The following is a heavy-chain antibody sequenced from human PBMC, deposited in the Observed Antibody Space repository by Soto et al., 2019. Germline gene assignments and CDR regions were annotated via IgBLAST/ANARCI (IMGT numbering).Heavy chain of an antibody. CDR3: ERAWPRWQVAWFDP. V-gene: IGHV1-8*01. D-gene: IGHD6-19*01. CDR1: GYTFTRCD. CDR2: MNPNSGNT. J-gene: IGHJ5*02. Sequence: APVTVSCMASGYTFTRCDINWVRQATGQGLDWMGWMNPNSGNTGYAQKFQGRVTMTRNTSISTAYMELSSLRSEDTAVYYCERAWPRWQVAWFDPWGQGNLVTVS.